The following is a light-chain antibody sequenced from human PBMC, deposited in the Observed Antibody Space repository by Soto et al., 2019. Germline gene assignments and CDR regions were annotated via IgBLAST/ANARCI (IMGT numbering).Light chain of an antibody. CDR3: LQDSKYPRT. J-gene: IGKJ1*01. V-gene: IGKV1-6*01. CDR2: GSS. CDR1: QDIGTE. Sequence: AIQMTQSPSSLSASVGDRLTITCRASQDIGTELGWYQQKPGKAPKLLIYGSSILQSGVPSRFSGSGSGTDFTLTISSLQPEDFATYYCLQDSKYPRTFGQGTKVDIK.